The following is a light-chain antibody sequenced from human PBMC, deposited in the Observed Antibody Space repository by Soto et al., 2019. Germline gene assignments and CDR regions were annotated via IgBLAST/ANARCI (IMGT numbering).Light chain of an antibody. Sequence: QSALAQPPSVSGSPGQSITISCTGTSDDVGAYNSVSWYQQLPHKAPQVILYKGTQRPSGVSSRFSGSTSGNAASLTISGLPDDDEDDYFCCYSAPESPYVFGTGTKVTVL. CDR3: CYSAPESPYV. CDR2: KGT. J-gene: IGLJ1*01. V-gene: IGLV2-23*01. CDR1: SDDVGAYNS.